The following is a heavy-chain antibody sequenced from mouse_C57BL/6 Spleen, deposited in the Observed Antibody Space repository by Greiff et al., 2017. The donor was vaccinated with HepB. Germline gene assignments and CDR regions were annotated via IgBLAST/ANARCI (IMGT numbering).Heavy chain of an antibody. CDR2: IHPNSGST. Sequence: QVQMQQPGAELVKPGASVKLSCKASGYTFTSYWMHWVKQRPGQGLEWIGMIHPNSGSTNYNEKFKSKATLTVDKSSSTAYMQLSSLTSEDSAVYYCAREDCSREGFAYWGQGTLVTVSA. CDR3: AREDCSREGFAY. CDR1: GYTFTSYW. J-gene: IGHJ3*01. D-gene: IGHD1-1*01. V-gene: IGHV1-64*01.